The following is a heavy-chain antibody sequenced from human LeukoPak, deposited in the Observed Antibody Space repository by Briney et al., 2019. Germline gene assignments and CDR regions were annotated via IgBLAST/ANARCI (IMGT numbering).Heavy chain of an antibody. CDR1: GGSISSSSYY. D-gene: IGHD5-24*01. CDR3: ARRRDGGFDY. V-gene: IGHV4-39*01. Sequence: SETLSLTCTVSGGSISSSSYYWGWIRQPPGKGLEWIRSIYYSGSTYYNPSLKSRVTISVDTSKNQFSLKLSSVTAADTAVYYCARRRDGGFDYWGQGTLVTVSS. CDR2: IYYSGST. J-gene: IGHJ4*02.